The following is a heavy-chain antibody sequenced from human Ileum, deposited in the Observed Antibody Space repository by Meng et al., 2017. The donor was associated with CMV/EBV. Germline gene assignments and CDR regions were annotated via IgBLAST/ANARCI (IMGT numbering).Heavy chain of an antibody. CDR1: GASISSSSYY. J-gene: IGHJ4*02. V-gene: IGHV4-39*01. CDR2: IYYSGST. CDR3: ARRPTGNPFDY. D-gene: IGHD1-1*01. Sequence: GSLRLSCTVSGASISSSSYYWDWNRQPPGKGLEWIATIYYSGSTYYNPSIKSRVTMSVDTSKDQFSLRLSSVTAADTAVYYCARRPTGNPFDYWGQGTLVTVSS.